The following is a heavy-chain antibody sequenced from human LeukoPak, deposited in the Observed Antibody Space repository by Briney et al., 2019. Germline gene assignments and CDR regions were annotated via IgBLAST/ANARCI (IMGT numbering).Heavy chain of an antibody. Sequence: GGSLRLSCAASGFTFDDYAMHWVRQAPGEGLEWVSGISWNSGSIGYADSVKGRFTISRDNAKNSLYLQMNSLRAEDTALYYCAKDVVTGTGFFFIMDVWGKGTTVTVSS. CDR2: ISWNSGSI. CDR3: AKDVVTGTGFFFIMDV. CDR1: GFTFDDYA. J-gene: IGHJ6*03. D-gene: IGHD6-25*01. V-gene: IGHV3-9*01.